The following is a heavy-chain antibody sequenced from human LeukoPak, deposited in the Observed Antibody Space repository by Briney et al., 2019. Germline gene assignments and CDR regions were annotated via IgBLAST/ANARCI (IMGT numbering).Heavy chain of an antibody. CDR2: IYGGVNT. CDR3: AKSPKTGFLFDY. CDR1: GFSVSSNY. D-gene: IGHD1-1*01. V-gene: IGHV3-66*01. Sequence: GGSLILSCAASGFSVSSNYMNWVRQAPGKGLERVSVIYGGVNTVYADSVKGRFTISRDDSKNTLYLQMNSLRAEDTAVYYCAKSPKTGFLFDYWGQGTLVTVSS. J-gene: IGHJ4*02.